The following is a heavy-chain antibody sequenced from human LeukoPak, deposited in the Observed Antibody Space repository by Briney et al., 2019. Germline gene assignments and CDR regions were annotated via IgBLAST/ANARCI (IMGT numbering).Heavy chain of an antibody. D-gene: IGHD2-2*01. CDR3: ARDRTLAEYRSSTICYYYYYMDV. CDR1: GYTFTSYG. CDR2: ISAYNGNT. Sequence: ASVEVSCKASGYTFTSYGISWVRQAPGQGLEWMGWISAYNGNTNYAQKLQGRVTMTTDTSTSTAYMELRSLRSDDTAVYYCARDRTLAEYRSSTICYYYYYMDVWGKGTTVTVSS. V-gene: IGHV1-18*01. J-gene: IGHJ6*03.